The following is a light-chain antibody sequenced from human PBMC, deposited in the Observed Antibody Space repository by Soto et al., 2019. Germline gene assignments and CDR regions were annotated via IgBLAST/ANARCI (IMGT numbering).Light chain of an antibody. CDR3: QQYGSSPWT. CDR1: QSVRSNY. V-gene: IGKV3-20*01. J-gene: IGKJ1*01. Sequence: IVLTQSPGTLSLSPGERATLSCRASQSVRSNYLAWYRQTPGQAPRLLIYGASNRATGIPDRFSGSGSGTDFTLIISRLEPEDFALYYCQQYGSSPWTFGQGTKLEIK. CDR2: GAS.